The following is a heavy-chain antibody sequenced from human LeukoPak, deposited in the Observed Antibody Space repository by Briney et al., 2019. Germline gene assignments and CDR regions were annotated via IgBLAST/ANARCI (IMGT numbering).Heavy chain of an antibody. CDR2: IKQDGSEK. CDR1: GFTFSSYW. J-gene: IGHJ4*02. D-gene: IGHD3-22*01. V-gene: IGHV3-7*01. Sequence: PGGSLRLSCAASGFTFSSYWMSWVRQAPGKGLEWVANIKQDGSEKYYVDSVKGRFTISRDNAKNSQYLQMNSLRAEDTAVYYCARVYYDSSGYYLFFDYWGQGTLVTVSS. CDR3: ARVYYDSSGYYLFFDY.